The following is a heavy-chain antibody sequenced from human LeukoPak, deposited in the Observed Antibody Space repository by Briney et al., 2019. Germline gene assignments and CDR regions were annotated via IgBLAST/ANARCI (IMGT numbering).Heavy chain of an antibody. D-gene: IGHD3-22*01. J-gene: IGHJ4*02. CDR1: GGSISSGSYY. Sequence: KPSQTLSLTCTVSGGSISSGSYYWSWIRQPAGKGLEWIGRIYISGSTNYNPSLKSRVTISVDTSKNQFSLKLSSVTAADTAVYYCARDRFVDYYDSSGYQPLDYWGQGTLVTVSS. CDR3: ARDRFVDYYDSSGYQPLDY. CDR2: IYISGST. V-gene: IGHV4-61*02.